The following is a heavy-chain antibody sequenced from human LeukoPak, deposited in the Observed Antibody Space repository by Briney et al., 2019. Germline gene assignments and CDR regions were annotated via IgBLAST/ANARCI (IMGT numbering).Heavy chain of an antibody. CDR1: GYTFTSYV. Sequence: ASLKVSCKASGYTFTSYVISWVRQAPGQGLEWMGCISAYNGHTNYAQNFQGRGTMTTDTAPSTAYMELRSLRSDDTAVYYCAFGPLQYYYMDVWGKGTTVTVSS. CDR3: AFGPLQYYYMDV. V-gene: IGHV1-18*01. CDR2: ISAYNGHT. J-gene: IGHJ6*03. D-gene: IGHD3/OR15-3a*01.